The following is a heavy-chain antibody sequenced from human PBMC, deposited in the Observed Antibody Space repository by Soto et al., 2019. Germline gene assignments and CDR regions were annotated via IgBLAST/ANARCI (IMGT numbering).Heavy chain of an antibody. CDR3: ARGIQLWPSDYYYGMDV. CDR2: ISAYNGNT. J-gene: IGHJ6*02. D-gene: IGHD5-18*01. V-gene: IGHV1-18*04. CDR1: GYTFTSYG. Sequence: QVQLVQSGAEVKKPGASVKVSCKASGYTFTSYGISWVRQSPGQGLEWMGWISAYNGNTNYAQKLHGRVTMTPDTSTSTAYMELRSLRSDDTAGYYCARGIQLWPSDYYYGMDVWGQGTTVTVSS.